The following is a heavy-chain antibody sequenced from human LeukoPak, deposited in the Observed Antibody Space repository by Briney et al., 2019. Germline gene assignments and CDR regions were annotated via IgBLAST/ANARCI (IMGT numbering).Heavy chain of an antibody. CDR3: AGVDTAMVISYYFDY. CDR2: ISGSGGST. Sequence: PGGSLRLSCAASGFTFSSYAMSWVRQAPGKGLEWVSAISGSGGSTYYADSVKGRFTISRDNSKNTLYLQMNSLRAEDTAVYYCAGVDTAMVISYYFDYWGQGTLVTVSS. V-gene: IGHV3-23*01. J-gene: IGHJ4*02. CDR1: GFTFSSYA. D-gene: IGHD5-18*01.